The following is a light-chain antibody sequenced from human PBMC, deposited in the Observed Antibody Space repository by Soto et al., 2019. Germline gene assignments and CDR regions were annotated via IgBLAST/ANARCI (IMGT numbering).Light chain of an antibody. J-gene: IGKJ1*01. V-gene: IGKV1-39*01. CDR2: AAS. CDR3: HQSYGTPWT. Sequence: DIQMTQSPSSLSASVGDRVTITCRASQSISSYLNWYQQKPGKAPKLLIYAASSLQSGVPSRFSGSGSGTDFTLTISSLQPEDFATYYCHQSYGTPWTFGQGTKV. CDR1: QSISSY.